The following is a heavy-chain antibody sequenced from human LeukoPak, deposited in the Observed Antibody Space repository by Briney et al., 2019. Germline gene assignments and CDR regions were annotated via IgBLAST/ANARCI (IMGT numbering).Heavy chain of an antibody. J-gene: IGHJ4*02. V-gene: IGHV4-31*03. Sequence: PSQTLSLTCTVSGGSISSGSYYWSWIRQPAGKGLEWIGYIYYSGSTYYNPSLKSRITMSVGTSKNQFSLDLSSVTAADTAVYYCARDPNYAYFDSWGQGTLVTVSS. D-gene: IGHD2-2*01. CDR3: ARDPNYAYFDS. CDR2: IYYSGST. CDR1: GGSISSGSYY.